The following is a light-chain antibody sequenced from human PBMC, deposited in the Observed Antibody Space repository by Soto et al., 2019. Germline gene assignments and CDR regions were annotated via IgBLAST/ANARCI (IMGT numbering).Light chain of an antibody. CDR2: GAS. CDR3: QQYNNWPLT. CDR1: QDIRTE. V-gene: IGKV1-6*01. Sequence: AIQTTQSPSSLSASVGDRVTITCRASQDIRTELGWYQQRPGEAPKLLIYGASTLQGGVPSRFSGSGSGTEFTLTISSLQSEDFAVYYCQQYNNWPLTFGQGTKVDIK. J-gene: IGKJ1*01.